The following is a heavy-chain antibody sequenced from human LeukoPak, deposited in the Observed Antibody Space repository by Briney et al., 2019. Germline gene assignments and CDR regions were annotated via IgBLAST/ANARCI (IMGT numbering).Heavy chain of an antibody. Sequence: PSETLSLTCTVSGGSVSSGSYYWSWIRQPPGKGLEWIGYMSYSGSTNYNPSLKSRVTISVDTSKNQFSLELSSVTAADTAVYYCARVFRTAAGSYFYYYGMDVWGQGTTVTVSS. CDR1: GGSVSSGSYY. CDR3: ARVFRTAAGSYFYYYGMDV. D-gene: IGHD6-13*01. CDR2: MSYSGST. J-gene: IGHJ6*02. V-gene: IGHV4-61*01.